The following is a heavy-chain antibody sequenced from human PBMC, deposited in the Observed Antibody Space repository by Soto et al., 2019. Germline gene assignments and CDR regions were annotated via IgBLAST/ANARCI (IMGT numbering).Heavy chain of an antibody. CDR1: GFTFAGSA. CDR2: IRNKANNYAT. V-gene: IGHV3-73*01. J-gene: IGHJ4*02. Sequence: DVQMVESGGGLVQPGGSLKLSCATTGFTFAGSAIHWVRQAPGKGLECIGRIRNKANNYATAYPASVAGRFTISRDDSKTTAYLEMNSLKTEDTAMYYCAGPGPFDSWGQGTLVTVSS. CDR3: AGPGPFDS. D-gene: IGHD1-1*01.